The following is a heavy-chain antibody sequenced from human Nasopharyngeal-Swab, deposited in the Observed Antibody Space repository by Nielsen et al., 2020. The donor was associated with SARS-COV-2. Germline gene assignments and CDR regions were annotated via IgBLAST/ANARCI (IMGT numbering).Heavy chain of an antibody. Sequence: WIRKSPGKGLEWVSTISGTDEITYYADSVKGRLTISRDNSKNTLFLQMNSLRAEDTAKYYCAKGYGSGSYVAIDVWGQGTTVTVSS. V-gene: IGHV3-23*01. CDR3: AKGYGSGSYVAIDV. CDR2: ISGTDEIT. J-gene: IGHJ3*01. D-gene: IGHD3-10*01.